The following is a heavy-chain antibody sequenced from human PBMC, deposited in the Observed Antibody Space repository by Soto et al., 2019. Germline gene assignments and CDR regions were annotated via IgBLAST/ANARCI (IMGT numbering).Heavy chain of an antibody. D-gene: IGHD1-26*01. V-gene: IGHV1-2*02. Sequence: QVQLVQSGAEVKKPGASVKVSCKASGYTFTGNYIHWVRQAPGQGLEWMGRINPNSGGTNYAQKFQDRVNKNRDTSISTAYMELSRLRSDDTAVYYCARVNDGSSLFDYWGQGTLVTVSS. CDR1: GYTFTGNY. CDR2: INPNSGGT. J-gene: IGHJ4*02. CDR3: ARVNDGSSLFDY.